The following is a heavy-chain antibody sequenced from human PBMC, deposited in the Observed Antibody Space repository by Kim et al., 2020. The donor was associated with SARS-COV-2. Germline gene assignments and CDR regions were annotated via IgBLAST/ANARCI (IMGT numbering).Heavy chain of an antibody. Sequence: GGSLRLSCAASGFTFSSYWMSWVRQAPGKGLEWVANIKQDGSEEYYMDSVKGRFTVSRDNAKNSLYLQMGSLRAEDTAVYYCARDKEGVPAALSAEYRGPIGTGYDYGMAVCGEGTTVTVS. J-gene: IGHJ6*02. CDR2: IKQDGSEE. D-gene: IGHD2-2*01. V-gene: IGHV3-7*01. CDR3: ARDKEGVPAALSAEYRGPIGTGYDYGMAV. CDR1: GFTFSSYW.